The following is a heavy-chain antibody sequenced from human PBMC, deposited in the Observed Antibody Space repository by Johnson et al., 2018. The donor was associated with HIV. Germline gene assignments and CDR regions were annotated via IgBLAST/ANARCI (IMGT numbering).Heavy chain of an antibody. V-gene: IGHV3-7*01. Sequence: EVQLVESGGGLVQPGGSLRLSCAASGFSFSSYWMSWVRQAPGKGLAWVANINRDGSEKYYVDSVKGRFTISRDNAKNSLYLQMNSLRAEDTAVYYCARDGYSSGWYGNDAFDIWGQGTMVTVSS. D-gene: IGHD6-19*01. CDR2: INRDGSEK. CDR1: GFSFSSYW. J-gene: IGHJ3*02. CDR3: ARDGYSSGWYGNDAFDI.